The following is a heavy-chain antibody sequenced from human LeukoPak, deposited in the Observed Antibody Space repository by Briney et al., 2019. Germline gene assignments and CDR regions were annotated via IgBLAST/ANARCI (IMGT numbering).Heavy chain of an antibody. Sequence: GGSLRLSCAASGFTLSSYEMNWVRQAPGKGLEWVSYIKGRFTISRDNAKNSIYLQMDSLRADDTAVYYCARGALLGGQGTLVTVSS. J-gene: IGHJ4*02. CDR1: GFTLSSYE. V-gene: IGHV3-48*03. CDR2: I. CDR3: ARGALL.